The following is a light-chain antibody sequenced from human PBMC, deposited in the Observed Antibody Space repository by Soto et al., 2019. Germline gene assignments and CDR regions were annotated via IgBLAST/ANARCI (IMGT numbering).Light chain of an antibody. CDR2: GAC. CDR3: QRYGSSGT. CDR1: QSVSSK. V-gene: IGKV3-20*01. J-gene: IGKJ1*01. Sequence: LPLPPEAESPLPCRASQSVSSKLAWYQQKRVQAPRLLIYGACNRATGIPDRFSGSGSGTDFTLTISRLEPEDFAVYYCQRYGSSGTFGQGSKVDI.